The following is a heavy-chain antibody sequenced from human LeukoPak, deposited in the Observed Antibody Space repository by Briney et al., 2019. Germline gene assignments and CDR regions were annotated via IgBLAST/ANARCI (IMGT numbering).Heavy chain of an antibody. CDR2: IYYSGST. Sequence: SETLSLTCTVSGGSISSYYWSWIRQPPGKGLEWIGYIYYSGSTNYNPSLKSRVTISVDTSKNQFSLKLSSVTAADTAVYYCARVDYSNYYYYYMDVWAKGPRSPSP. D-gene: IGHD4-11*01. J-gene: IGHJ6*03. V-gene: IGHV4-59*01. CDR3: ARVDYSNYYYYYMDV. CDR1: GGSISSYY.